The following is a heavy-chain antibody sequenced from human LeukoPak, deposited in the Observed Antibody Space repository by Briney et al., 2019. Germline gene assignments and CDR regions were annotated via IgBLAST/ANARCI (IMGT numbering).Heavy chain of an antibody. CDR2: IYYSGST. CDR1: GGSISSYY. V-gene: IGHV4-59*08. D-gene: IGHD6-13*01. CDR3: ARQRLGRVAAAGNAYYFDY. J-gene: IGHJ4*02. Sequence: SETLSLTCTVSGGSISSYYWSWIRQPPGKGLEWIGYIYYSGSTNYNPSLKSRVTISVDTSKNQFSLKLSSVTAADTAVYYCARQRLGRVAAAGNAYYFDYWGQGTLVTVSS.